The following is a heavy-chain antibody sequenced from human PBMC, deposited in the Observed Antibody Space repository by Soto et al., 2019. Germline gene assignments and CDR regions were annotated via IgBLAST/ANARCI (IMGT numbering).Heavy chain of an antibody. CDR3: ARGFLEWLVDY. J-gene: IGHJ4*02. D-gene: IGHD3-3*01. V-gene: IGHV4-34*01. CDR1: GGSFSGYY. CDR2: INHSGST. Sequence: SETLSLTCAVYGGSFSGYYWSWIRQSPGKGLEWIGEINHSGSTNYNPSLKSRVTISVDTSKNQFSLKLSSVTAADTAVYYCARGFLEWLVDYWGQGTLVTVSS.